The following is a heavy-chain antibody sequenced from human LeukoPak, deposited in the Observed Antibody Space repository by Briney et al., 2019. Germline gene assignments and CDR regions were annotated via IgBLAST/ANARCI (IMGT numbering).Heavy chain of an antibody. Sequence: ASVKVSCKASGGTFSSYAISWVRQAPGQGLEWMGGIIPIFGTANYAQKFQGRVTITADESTSTAYMELSSLRSEDTAVYYCARDFPSNSYGYDAFDIWGQGTMVTVSS. CDR1: GGTFSSYA. J-gene: IGHJ3*02. D-gene: IGHD5-18*01. CDR3: ARDFPSNSYGYDAFDI. V-gene: IGHV1-69*13. CDR2: IIPIFGTA.